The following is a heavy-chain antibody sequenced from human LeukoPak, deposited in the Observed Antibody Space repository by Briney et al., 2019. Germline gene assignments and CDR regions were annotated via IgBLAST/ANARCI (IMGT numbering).Heavy chain of an antibody. Sequence: PSETLSLTCTVTGDSVSSGSSYWSWIRQPPGKGLEWIGYIYHSGGTNYNPSLKNRVTISLDTSKNQFSLKLSSATAADTAVYYCARGSGWYFVYWGQGTLVTVSS. D-gene: IGHD6-19*01. CDR2: IYHSGGT. J-gene: IGHJ4*02. CDR3: ARGSGWYFVY. V-gene: IGHV4-61*01. CDR1: GDSVSSGSSY.